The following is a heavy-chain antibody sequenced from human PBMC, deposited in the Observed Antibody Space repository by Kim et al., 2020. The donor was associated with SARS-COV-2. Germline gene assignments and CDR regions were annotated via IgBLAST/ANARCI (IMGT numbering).Heavy chain of an antibody. J-gene: IGHJ5*02. CDR1: GFTFSSYS. D-gene: IGHD5-12*01. CDR3: AREGIGDRGYDS. CDR2: ISSSSSYI. V-gene: IGHV3-21*01. Sequence: GGSLRLSCAASGFTFSSYSMNWVRQAPGKGLEWVSSISSSSSYIYYADSVKGRFTISRDNAKNSLYLQMNSLRAEDTAVYYCAREGIGDRGYDSWGQGTLVTVSS.